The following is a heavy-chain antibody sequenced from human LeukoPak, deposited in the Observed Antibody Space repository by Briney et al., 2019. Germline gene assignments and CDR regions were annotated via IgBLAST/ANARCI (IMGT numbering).Heavy chain of an antibody. V-gene: IGHV4-59*01. Sequence: SETVSLTCTVSGGSISSYYWSWIRQPPGKGLEWIGYIYYSGSTNYNPSLKSRVTISVDTSKNQFSLKLSSVTAADTAVYYCASSSGGADDAFDIWGQRTIHTVSS. D-gene: IGHD1-26*01. CDR3: ASSSGGADDAFDI. CDR2: IYYSGST. J-gene: IGHJ3*02. CDR1: GGSISSYY.